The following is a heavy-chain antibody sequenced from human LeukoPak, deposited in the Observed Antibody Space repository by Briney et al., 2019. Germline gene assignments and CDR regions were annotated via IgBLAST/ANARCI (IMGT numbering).Heavy chain of an antibody. CDR2: IKQDGSEQ. J-gene: IGHJ5*02. D-gene: IGHD6-19*01. Sequence: PGGSLRLSCAASGFIFSTYWMTWVRQAPGKGLEWVANIKQDGSEQYYVDSVKGRFTISRDNAKNSLYLQMNSLRAEDTAVYYCARDGVAVAGRYNWFDPWGQGTLVTVSS. CDR1: GFIFSTYW. V-gene: IGHV3-7*01. CDR3: ARDGVAVAGRYNWFDP.